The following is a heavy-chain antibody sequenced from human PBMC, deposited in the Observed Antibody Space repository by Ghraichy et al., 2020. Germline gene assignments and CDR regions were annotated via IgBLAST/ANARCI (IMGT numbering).Heavy chain of an antibody. V-gene: IGHV3-30*18. CDR3: AKDQDYGGYYYYGMDV. CDR2: ISYDGSNK. J-gene: IGHJ6*02. CDR1: GFTFSSYG. Sequence: GGSLRLSCAASGFTFSSYGMHWVRQAPGKGLEWVAVISYDGSNKYYADSVKGRFTISRDNSKNTLYLQMNSLRAEDTAVYYCAKDQDYGGYYYYGMDVWGQGTTVTVPS. D-gene: IGHD4-17*01.